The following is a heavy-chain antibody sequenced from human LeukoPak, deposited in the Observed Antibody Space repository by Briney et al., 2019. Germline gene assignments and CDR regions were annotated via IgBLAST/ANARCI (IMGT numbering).Heavy chain of an antibody. CDR3: AKDRAYYDSGGYYY. Sequence: PGGSLRLSCAASGFTFSNAWMTWVRQAPGKGLEWVSTISGSGGTTYYADSVKGRFTISRHNSERSVYLQMNSLRAEDTAVYYCAKDRAYYDSGGYYYWGQGTLVTVSS. CDR2: ISGSGGTT. J-gene: IGHJ4*02. V-gene: IGHV3-23*01. D-gene: IGHD3-22*01. CDR1: GFTFSNAW.